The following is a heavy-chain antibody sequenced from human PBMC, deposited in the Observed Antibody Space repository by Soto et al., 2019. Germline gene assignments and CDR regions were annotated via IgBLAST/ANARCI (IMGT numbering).Heavy chain of an antibody. Sequence: SGPTLVKPTQTLTLTCTFSGFSLSTSGVGVGWIRQPPGKALEWLALIYWDDDKRYSPSLKGRLTITKDTSKNQVVLTMTNMDPVDTATYYCARQGAVAAPDYWGQGTLVTVSS. V-gene: IGHV2-5*02. J-gene: IGHJ4*02. CDR3: ARQGAVAAPDY. D-gene: IGHD6-19*01. CDR2: IYWDDDK. CDR1: GFSLSTSGVG.